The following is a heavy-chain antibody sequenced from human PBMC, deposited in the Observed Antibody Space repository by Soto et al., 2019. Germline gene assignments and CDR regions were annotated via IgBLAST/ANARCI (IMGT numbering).Heavy chain of an antibody. D-gene: IGHD2-21*01. CDR3: VCLLFRRPWCWFVL. J-gene: IGHJ5*02. Sequence: ASVKVSCKGSGYTFTSYGISWVRQAPGQGLEWMGWISAYNGNTNYAQKLQGRVTMTTDTSTSTAYMELRSLRSDDTAVYYCVCLLFRRPWCWFVLWCQATLV. V-gene: IGHV1-18*01. CDR2: ISAYNGNT. CDR1: GYTFTSYG.